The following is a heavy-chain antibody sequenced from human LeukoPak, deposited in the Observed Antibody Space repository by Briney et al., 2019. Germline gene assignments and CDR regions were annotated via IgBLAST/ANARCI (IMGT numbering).Heavy chain of an antibody. CDR2: IYSGGST. D-gene: IGHD5-12*01. CDR1: GFTVSSNY. CDR3: ARDVQVATIYPLDY. J-gene: IGHJ4*02. V-gene: IGHV3-53*01. Sequence: GSLRLSCSASGFTVSSNYMSWVRQAPGEGLEWVSVIYSGGSTYYADSVKGRFTTSRDNARNSLFLQMNSLRAEDTAVYYCARDVQVATIYPLDYWGQGTLVTVSS.